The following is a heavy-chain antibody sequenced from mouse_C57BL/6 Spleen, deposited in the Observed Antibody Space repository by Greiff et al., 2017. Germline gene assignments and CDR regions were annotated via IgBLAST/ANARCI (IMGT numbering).Heavy chain of an antibody. CDR3: ARWDYYGRGRYAMDY. CDR2: INPSNGGT. V-gene: IGHV1-53*01. CDR1: GYTFTSYW. D-gene: IGHD1-1*01. Sequence: QVQLQQPGTELVKPGASVKLSCKASGYTFTSYWMHWVKQRPGQGLEWIGNINPSNGGTNYNEKFKSKATLTVDKSSSTAYMQLSSLTSEDSAVYYCARWDYYGRGRYAMDYWGQGTSVTVSS. J-gene: IGHJ4*01.